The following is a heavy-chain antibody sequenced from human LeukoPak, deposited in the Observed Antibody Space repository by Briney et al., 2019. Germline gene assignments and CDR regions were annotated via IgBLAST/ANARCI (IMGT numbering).Heavy chain of an antibody. D-gene: IGHD5-18*01. J-gene: IGHJ4*02. CDR3: TTAPSGYAYMNGWHLDY. V-gene: IGHV3-15*01. CDR1: GFGFSYAW. Sequence: PGGSLRLSCAASGFGFSYAWMSWVRQAPGKGPEWIVRVKRKIIGETTDYAAPVKGRFTISRDDSKNTLFLQMNSLKTEDTAFYYCTTAPSGYAYMNGWHLDYWGQGALVTVSS. CDR2: VKRKIIGETT.